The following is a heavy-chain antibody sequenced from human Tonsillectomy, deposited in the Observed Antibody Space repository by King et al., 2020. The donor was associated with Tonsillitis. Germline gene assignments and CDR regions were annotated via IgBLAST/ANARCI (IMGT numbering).Heavy chain of an antibody. CDR3: ARDHYDILTGSYYNGMDV. Sequence: VQLQESGPGLVKPSETLSLTCTVSGGSISSYYWSWIRQPAGKGLEWIGRIYTSGSTNYNPSLKSRATMSVDTSKNQFSLKLSSVTAAATAVYYCARDHYDILTGSYYNGMDVWGQGTTVTVSS. D-gene: IGHD3-9*01. CDR2: IYTSGST. V-gene: IGHV4-4*07. CDR1: GGSISSYY. J-gene: IGHJ6*02.